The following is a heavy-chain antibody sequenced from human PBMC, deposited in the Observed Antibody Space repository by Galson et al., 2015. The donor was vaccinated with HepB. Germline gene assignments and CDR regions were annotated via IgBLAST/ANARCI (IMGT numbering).Heavy chain of an antibody. J-gene: IGHJ4*02. Sequence: SLRLSCAASGFTFSSYAMHWVRQAPGKGLEWVAVISYDGSNKYYADSVKGRFTISRDNSKNTLYLQMNSLRAEDTAVYYCAREGNYYDSSGYDLLVDYWGQGTLVTVSS. D-gene: IGHD3-22*01. CDR3: AREGNYYDSSGYDLLVDY. V-gene: IGHV3-30-3*01. CDR2: ISYDGSNK. CDR1: GFTFSSYA.